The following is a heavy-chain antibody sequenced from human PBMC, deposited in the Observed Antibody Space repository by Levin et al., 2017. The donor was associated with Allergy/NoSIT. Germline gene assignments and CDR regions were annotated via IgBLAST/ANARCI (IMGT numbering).Heavy chain of an antibody. Sequence: GGSLRLSCAASGFTFSDYYMSWIRQAPGKGLEWVSYISSSGSTIYYADSVKGRFTISRDNAKNSLYLQMNSLRAEDTAVYYCARGFSDYVWGSYRHTPLTIDYWGQGTLVTVSS. CDR3: ARGFSDYVWGSYRHTPLTIDY. V-gene: IGHV3-11*01. J-gene: IGHJ4*02. D-gene: IGHD3-16*02. CDR2: ISSSGSTI. CDR1: GFTFSDYY.